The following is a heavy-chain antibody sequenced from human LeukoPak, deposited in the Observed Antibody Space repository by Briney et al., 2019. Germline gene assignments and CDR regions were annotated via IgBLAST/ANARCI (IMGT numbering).Heavy chain of an antibody. D-gene: IGHD3-10*01. V-gene: IGHV3-64D*06. Sequence: GGSLRLTCSASGFTFSRSAMHWVCQAPGQGLEYVSAISSNGGSTYYADSVKGRFTISRDNSRNTLHLQMSSLRVEDTAVYYCVQDSGWGSYLAYRGQGTLVTVSS. J-gene: IGHJ4*02. CDR1: GFTFSRSA. CDR2: ISSNGGST. CDR3: VQDSGWGSYLAY.